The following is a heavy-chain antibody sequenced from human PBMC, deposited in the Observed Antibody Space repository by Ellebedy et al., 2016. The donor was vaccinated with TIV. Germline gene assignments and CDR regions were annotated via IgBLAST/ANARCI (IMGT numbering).Heavy chain of an antibody. CDR1: GYTFTSYY. D-gene: IGHD6-19*01. CDR2: IHPSGGST. Sequence: AASVKVSCKASGYTFTSYYMHWVRQAPGQGLEWMGIIHPSGGSTSYAQKFQGRVTMTRHASTSTVYMELSSLRSEDTAVYYWARSRSSGWLHTPDYWGQGLLVTVSS. CDR3: ARSRSSGWLHTPDY. V-gene: IGHV1-46*01. J-gene: IGHJ4*02.